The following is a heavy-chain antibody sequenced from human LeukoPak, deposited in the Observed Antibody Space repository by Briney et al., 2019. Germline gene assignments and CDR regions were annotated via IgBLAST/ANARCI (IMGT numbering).Heavy chain of an antibody. CDR1: GYTFTGYY. CDR2: IIPIFGTA. D-gene: IGHD3-9*01. CDR3: ARWGYYDILTGYYPLDY. V-gene: IGHV1-69*13. Sequence: SVKVSCKASGYTFTGYYMHWVRQAPGQGLEWMGGIIPIFGTANYAQKFQGRVTITADESTSTAYMELSSLRSEDTAVYYCARWGYYDILTGYYPLDYWGQGTLVTVSS. J-gene: IGHJ4*02.